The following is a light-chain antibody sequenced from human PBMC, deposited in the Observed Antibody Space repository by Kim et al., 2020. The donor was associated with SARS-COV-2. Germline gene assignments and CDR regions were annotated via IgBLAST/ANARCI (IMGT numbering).Light chain of an antibody. CDR3: SSYTTSSTLV. V-gene: IGLV2-14*03. Sequence: GQSITISCTGTSRYVGAYNYVSWYQQHPGRAPKLMIYDVTNRPSGVSNRFSGSKSGKTASLTISGLQAEDEGDYYCSSYTTSSTLVFGGGTQLTVL. CDR1: SRYVGAYNY. J-gene: IGLJ2*01. CDR2: DVT.